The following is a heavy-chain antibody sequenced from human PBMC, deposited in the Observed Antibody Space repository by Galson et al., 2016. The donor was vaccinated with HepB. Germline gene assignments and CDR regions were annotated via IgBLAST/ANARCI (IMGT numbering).Heavy chain of an antibody. J-gene: IGHJ6*02. V-gene: IGHV3-66*01. CDR1: GFIVSSYH. CDR2: INSGGST. D-gene: IGHD6-13*01. CDR3: ARDRQYSSSWPRRTSYYGMDV. Sequence: LRLSCAASGFIVSSYHINWVRQAPGKGLEWVSLINSGGSTYYADSVKGRFTSTRDNSKNTVYLQMNSLRVEDTAVYYCARDRQYSSSWPRRTSYYGMDVWGQGTTVTGSS.